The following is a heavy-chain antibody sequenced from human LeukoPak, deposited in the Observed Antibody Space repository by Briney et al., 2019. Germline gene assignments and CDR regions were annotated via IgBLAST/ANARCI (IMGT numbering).Heavy chain of an antibody. Sequence: GESLKISCMGSGYRFTTYWIDWVRQVSGKGLEWMGLIQPADSQTRYNPSFQGQVTLSDDKSINTAYLQSSSLRPSDTAIYYCARRLRTGGFDIWGQGTEVTVSS. CDR3: ARRLRTGGFDI. CDR1: GYRFTTYW. CDR2: IQPADSQT. V-gene: IGHV5-51*01. J-gene: IGHJ3*02. D-gene: IGHD1-26*01.